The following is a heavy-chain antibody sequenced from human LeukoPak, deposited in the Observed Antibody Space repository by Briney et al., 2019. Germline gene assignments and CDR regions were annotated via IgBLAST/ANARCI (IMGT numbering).Heavy chain of an antibody. Sequence: TSVKVSCKASGGTFSSYAISWVRQAPGQGLEWMGRIIPILGIANYAQKFQGRVTITADKSTGTAYMELSSLRSEDTAVYYCERGFHGYNCLDYWGQGTLVTVSS. D-gene: IGHD5-24*01. CDR3: ERGFHGYNCLDY. J-gene: IGHJ4*02. CDR2: IIPILGIA. V-gene: IGHV1-69*04. CDR1: GGTFSSYA.